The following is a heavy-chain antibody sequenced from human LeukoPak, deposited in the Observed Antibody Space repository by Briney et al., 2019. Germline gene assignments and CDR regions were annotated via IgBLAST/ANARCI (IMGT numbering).Heavy chain of an antibody. D-gene: IGHD4-17*01. CDR1: GFTFSAYA. CDR2: IRGGGGSA. CDR3: ARDPNGDYIGAFDM. V-gene: IGHV3-23*01. Sequence: GGSLRLSCTASGFTFSAYAMMWVRQAPGKGPEWVSAIRGGGGSASYADSVKGRFTISRDNSKYTLFLQMNSLRAEDTAVYYCARDPNGDYIGAFDMWGPGTMVTVS. J-gene: IGHJ3*02.